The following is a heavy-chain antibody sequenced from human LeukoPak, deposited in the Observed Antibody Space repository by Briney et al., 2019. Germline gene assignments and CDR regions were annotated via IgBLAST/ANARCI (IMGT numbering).Heavy chain of an antibody. CDR3: ARGPGVVVTAYHNWFDP. Sequence: PGGSLRLSCAASGFIFSSYSMNWVRQAPGKGLEWVSYISSSSSTIYYADSVKGRFTISRDNAKNSLYLQMNSLRAEDTAVYYCARGPGVVVTAYHNWFDPWGQGTLVTVSS. CDR1: GFIFSSYS. CDR2: ISSSSSTI. J-gene: IGHJ5*02. D-gene: IGHD2-21*02. V-gene: IGHV3-48*01.